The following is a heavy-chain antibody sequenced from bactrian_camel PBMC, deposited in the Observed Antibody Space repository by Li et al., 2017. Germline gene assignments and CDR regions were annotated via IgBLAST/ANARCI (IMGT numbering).Heavy chain of an antibody. Sequence: HVQLVESGGGSVQVGGSLKLSCAASTYDISMRCMAWFRQDPGKEREEVAGIDSNNNTRYADSVKGRFTISKDNAKKTLYLQMNSLKPEDTAMYYCAAAQGRCYYVMFGSGPHYTYWGQGTQVTVS. CDR1: TYDISMRC. CDR3: AAAQGRCYYVMFGSGPHYTY. J-gene: IGHJ4*01. CDR2: IDSNNNT. V-gene: IGHV3S53*01. D-gene: IGHD2*01.